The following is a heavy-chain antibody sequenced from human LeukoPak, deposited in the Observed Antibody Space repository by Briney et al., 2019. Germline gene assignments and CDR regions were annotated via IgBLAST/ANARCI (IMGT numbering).Heavy chain of an antibody. V-gene: IGHV4-34*01. CDR2: INHSXXT. CDR3: ARSGYDFWSGYYTKGRDYYGMDV. Sequence: KGLEWXXEINHSXXTKYNPSLKSRVTISVETSKKQFSLKLSSVTAADTAVYYCARSGYDFWSGYYTKGRDYYGMDVWGQGTTVTVSS. D-gene: IGHD3-3*01. J-gene: IGHJ6*02.